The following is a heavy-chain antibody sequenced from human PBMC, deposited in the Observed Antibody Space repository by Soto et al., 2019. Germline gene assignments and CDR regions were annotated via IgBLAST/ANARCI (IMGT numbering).Heavy chain of an antibody. CDR1: GFSLSTSGVG. Sequence: QITLKESGPTLVKPTQTLTLTCTFSGFSLSTSGVGVGWIRQPPGKALEWLALIYWDDDKRYSPSLKSRLTIPKDTPKNQVGLTMTNMDPVDTATYYCARGTYYYDSSGYPPPHDAFDIWGQGTMVTVSS. CDR2: IYWDDDK. V-gene: IGHV2-5*02. D-gene: IGHD3-22*01. CDR3: ARGTYYYDSSGYPPPHDAFDI. J-gene: IGHJ3*02.